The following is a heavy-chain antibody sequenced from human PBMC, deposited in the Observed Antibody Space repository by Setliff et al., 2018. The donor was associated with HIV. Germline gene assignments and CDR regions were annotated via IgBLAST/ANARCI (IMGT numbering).Heavy chain of an antibody. V-gene: IGHV4-34*01. J-gene: IGHJ5*02. CDR3: ATPQSGRGGGAWFDP. D-gene: IGHD5-12*01. CDR2: VNHSGNT. CDR1: GESFSGYY. Sequence: SETLSLTCAVYGESFSGYYWTWIRRPPGKGLEWIGEVNHSGNTNYNPSLKSRVTISADTSKNQFFLKLTSVTAADTAVYYCATPQSGRGGGAWFDPWGQGTLVTVSS.